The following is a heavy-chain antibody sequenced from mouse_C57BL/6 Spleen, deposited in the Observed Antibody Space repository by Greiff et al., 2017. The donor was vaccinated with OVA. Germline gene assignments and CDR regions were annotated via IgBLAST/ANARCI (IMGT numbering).Heavy chain of an antibody. D-gene: IGHD1-1*01. V-gene: IGHV1-26*01. CDR1: GYTFTDYY. CDR3: ARLYYGSSYEGYFDV. CDR2: INPNNGGT. Sequence: VQLQQSGPELVKPGASVKISCKASGYTFTDYYMNWVKQSHGKSLEWIGDINPNNGGTSYNQKFKGKATLTVDKSSSTAYMELRSLTSEDSAVYYCARLYYGSSYEGYFDVWGTGTTVTVSS. J-gene: IGHJ1*03.